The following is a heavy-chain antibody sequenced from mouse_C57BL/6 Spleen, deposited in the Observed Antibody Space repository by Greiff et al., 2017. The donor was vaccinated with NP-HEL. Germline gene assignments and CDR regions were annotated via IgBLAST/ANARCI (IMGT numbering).Heavy chain of an antibody. CDR1: GYSFTGYY. Sequence: EVQLQQSGPELVKPGASVKISCKASGYSFTGYYMNWVKQSPEKSLEWIGEINPSTGGTTYNQKFKAKATLTVDKSSSTAYMQLKSLTSEDSAVYYCARAPRRDYGYDPFDYWGQGTTLTVSS. V-gene: IGHV1-42*01. D-gene: IGHD2-2*01. CDR2: INPSTGGT. J-gene: IGHJ2*01. CDR3: ARAPRRDYGYDPFDY.